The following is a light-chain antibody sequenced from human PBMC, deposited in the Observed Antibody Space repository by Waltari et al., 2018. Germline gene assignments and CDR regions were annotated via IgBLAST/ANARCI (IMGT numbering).Light chain of an antibody. CDR3: QVWDSGRDQVV. Sequence: SYELTQAPSVSVAPGKTATITCGGNKVGSKSGHWFQQKTGQAPVLVIYYDSDRHSGIPERFSGSNTGNTATLTISRVEAGDEADYYCQVWDSGRDQVVFGGGTKLAVL. CDR1: KVGSKS. J-gene: IGLJ2*01. V-gene: IGLV3-21*01. CDR2: YDS.